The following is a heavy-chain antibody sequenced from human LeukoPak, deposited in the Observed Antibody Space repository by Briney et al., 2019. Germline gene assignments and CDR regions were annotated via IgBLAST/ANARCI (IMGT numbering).Heavy chain of an antibody. CDR2: ISGSGGDT. CDR1: GFSFSSYA. D-gene: IGHD3-16*01. Sequence: GGSLRLSCAASGFSFSSYAMSWVRQAPGKGLEWVSTISGSGGDTYYAGSVKGRFTISRDNSKNTLFLQMNSLRAEDTALYFCAKDFGGWNGAFDVWDQGTKVTVSS. CDR3: AKDFGGWNGAFDV. V-gene: IGHV3-23*01. J-gene: IGHJ3*01.